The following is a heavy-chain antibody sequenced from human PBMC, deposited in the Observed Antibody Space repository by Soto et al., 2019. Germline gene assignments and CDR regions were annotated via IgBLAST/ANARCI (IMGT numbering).Heavy chain of an antibody. D-gene: IGHD3-3*01. CDR2: IYYSGST. CDR1: GGSISSYY. J-gene: IGHJ6*03. Sequence: SETLSLTCTVSGGSISSYYWSWIRQPPGKGLEWIGYIYYSGSTNYNPSLKSRVTISVDTSKNQFSLKLSSVTAADTAVYYCAIGITIFGVAMLYYMDVWGKGTTVTVSS. V-gene: IGHV4-59*01. CDR3: AIGITIFGVAMLYYMDV.